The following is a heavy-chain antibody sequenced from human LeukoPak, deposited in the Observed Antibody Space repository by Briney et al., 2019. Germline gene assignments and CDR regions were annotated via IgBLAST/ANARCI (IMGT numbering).Heavy chain of an antibody. CDR1: GFSFRNYW. CDR2: IKQEGGEI. J-gene: IGHJ4*02. CDR3: ARDKIVGATNFDY. Sequence: PGGSLRLSCAASGFSFRNYWMSWVRQVPGKGLEWAANIKQEGGEIYYVDSVKGRFTISRDNAKNSLFLQMNSLRVEDTAIYYCARDKIVGATNFDYWGQGTLVTVSS. D-gene: IGHD1-26*01. V-gene: IGHV3-7*03.